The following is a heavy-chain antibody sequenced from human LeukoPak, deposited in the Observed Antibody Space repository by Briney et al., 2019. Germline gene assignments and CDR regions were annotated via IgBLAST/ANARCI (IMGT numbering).Heavy chain of an antibody. J-gene: IGHJ4*02. CDR2: ISYDGSNK. Sequence: GGSLRLSCAASGFTFSSYAMHWVRQAPGKGLEWVASISYDGSNKYYADSLKGRFTISRDNSKKTLYLQVNSLRAEDSAVYYCAKDGDLYGHADYWGQGTLVTVSS. V-gene: IGHV3-30-3*01. D-gene: IGHD4-17*01. CDR1: GFTFSSYA. CDR3: AKDGDLYGHADY.